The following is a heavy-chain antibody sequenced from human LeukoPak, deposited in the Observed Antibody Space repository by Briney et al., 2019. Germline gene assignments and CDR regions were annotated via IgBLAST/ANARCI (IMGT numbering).Heavy chain of an antibody. D-gene: IGHD2-15*01. Sequence: GGSLRLSCAASGFTFSSYAMSWVRQAPGKGLEWVSVISDSGGSTYYSDSVKGRFTISRDNSKNTLYLQMNSLRAEDTAVYYCARDQSVAASKDFDYWGQGTLVTVSS. CDR2: ISDSGGST. CDR1: GFTFSSYA. V-gene: IGHV3-23*01. CDR3: ARDQSVAASKDFDY. J-gene: IGHJ4*02.